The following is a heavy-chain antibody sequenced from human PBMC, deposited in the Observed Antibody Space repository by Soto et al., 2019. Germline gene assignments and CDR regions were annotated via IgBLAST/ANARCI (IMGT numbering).Heavy chain of an antibody. CDR2: IYFTGSA. CDR1: GDSITSGGYY. CDR3: ARERVLRSGWFDP. Sequence: QVQLRESGPGLVKPSQALSLVCSVSGDSITSGGYYWTWLRQRTGKGMEWIGYIYFTGSAYYNPSLKSRMTMSVDTSKNQFSLRLSSVTAADTAFYYYARERVLRSGWFDPWGQGTLVTVSS. V-gene: IGHV4-31*03. D-gene: IGHD1-26*01. J-gene: IGHJ5*02.